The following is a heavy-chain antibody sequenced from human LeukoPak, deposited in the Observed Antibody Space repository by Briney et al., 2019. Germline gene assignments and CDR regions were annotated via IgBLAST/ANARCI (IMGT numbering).Heavy chain of an antibody. CDR2: ISWNSGYI. V-gene: IGHV3-9*01. CDR3: AKVRGTYSSGYFFDY. CDR1: GFTFDNYA. Sequence: GGTLRLSCAASGFTFDNYAMHWVRQAPGKGLEWLSIISWNSGYIGYADSVKGRFTISRDNAKKSLDLQMNSLRAEDTAFYYCAKVRGTYSSGYFFDYWGQGTLVTVSS. D-gene: IGHD6-19*01. J-gene: IGHJ4*02.